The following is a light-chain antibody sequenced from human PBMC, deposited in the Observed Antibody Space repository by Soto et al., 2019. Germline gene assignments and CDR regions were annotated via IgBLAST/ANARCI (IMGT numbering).Light chain of an antibody. CDR1: QSLSSAY. V-gene: IGKV3-20*01. CDR3: QQDGTSPRT. CDR2: AAS. Sequence: EIVLTQSPDTLSLSPGERATLSCRASQSLSSAYLVWYQQKPGQAPRLLMFAASSRATGTPDRFSGSGSGTDFTLTISRLEPEDFAVYYCQQDGTSPRTFGQGTKVDIK. J-gene: IGKJ1*01.